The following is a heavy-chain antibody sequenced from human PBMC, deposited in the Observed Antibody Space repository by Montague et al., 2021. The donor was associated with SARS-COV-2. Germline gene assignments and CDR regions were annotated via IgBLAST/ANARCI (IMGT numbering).Heavy chain of an antibody. CDR2: IYSSGST. J-gene: IGHJ4*02. D-gene: IGHD2-15*01. CDR3: ARDYSHCSGGSCVFDY. Sequence: SETLSLTCTVSGGSISNYYWSWIRQPAGKGLEWIGRIYSSGSTNYNPSLKSRISMSVDTFKNQFSLKLSSVTAADTAIYYCARDYSHCSGGSCVFDYWGQGTLVTVSS. CDR1: GGSISNYY. V-gene: IGHV4-4*07.